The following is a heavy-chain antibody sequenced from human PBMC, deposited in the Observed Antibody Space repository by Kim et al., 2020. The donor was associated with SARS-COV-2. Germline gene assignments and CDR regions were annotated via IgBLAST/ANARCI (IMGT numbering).Heavy chain of an antibody. V-gene: IGHV1-69*13. CDR2: IIPIFGTA. CDR1: GGTFSSYA. Sequence: SVKVSCKASGGTFSSYAISWVRQAPGQGLEWMGGIIPIFGTANYAQKFQGRVTITADESTSTAYMELSSLRSEDTAVYYCASGDYEVYNPYYFDYWGQGTLVTVSS. CDR3: ASGDYEVYNPYYFDY. D-gene: IGHD2-21*02. J-gene: IGHJ4*02.